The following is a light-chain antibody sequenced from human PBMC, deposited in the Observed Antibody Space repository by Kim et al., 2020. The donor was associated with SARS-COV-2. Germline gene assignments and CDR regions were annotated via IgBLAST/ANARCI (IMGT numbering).Light chain of an antibody. CDR1: SLRRYY. Sequence: SELTQDPAVSVALGQTVRITCQGDSLRRYYASWYQQKPGQAPVLVINAENNRPSGIPDRFSGSRSGNTASLTITGAQAEDEADYYCNSRDSSGDYMIFG. CDR2: AEN. CDR3: NSRDSSGDYMI. V-gene: IGLV3-19*01. J-gene: IGLJ2*01.